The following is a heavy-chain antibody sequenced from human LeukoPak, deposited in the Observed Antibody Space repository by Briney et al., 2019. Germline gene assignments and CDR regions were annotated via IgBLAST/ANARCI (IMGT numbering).Heavy chain of an antibody. V-gene: IGHV3-21*01. CDR1: EFIFSSYS. CDR3: ARSCSSTSCYSRFDP. CDR2: ISSSSSYK. D-gene: IGHD2-2*02. J-gene: IGHJ5*02. Sequence: GGSLRLSCAASEFIFSSYSMNWVRQAPGKGLEWVSSISSSSSYKYYADSVKGRFTISRDNAKNTLYLQMNSLRAEDTAVYYCARSCSSTSCYSRFDPWGQGTLVTVSS.